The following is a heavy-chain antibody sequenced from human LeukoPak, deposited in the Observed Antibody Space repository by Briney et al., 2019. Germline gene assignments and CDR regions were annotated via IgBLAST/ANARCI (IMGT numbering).Heavy chain of an antibody. J-gene: IGHJ4*02. CDR3: AARTPPREYYGSGIN. CDR1: GGSFSGYY. V-gene: IGHV4-34*01. CDR2: INHSGST. D-gene: IGHD3-10*01. Sequence: PSETLSLTCAVYGGSFSGYYWSWIRQPPGKGLEWIGEINHSGSTNYNPSLKSRVTISVDTSKNQFSLKLSSVTAADTAVYYCAARTPPREYYGSGINWGQGTLVTVSS.